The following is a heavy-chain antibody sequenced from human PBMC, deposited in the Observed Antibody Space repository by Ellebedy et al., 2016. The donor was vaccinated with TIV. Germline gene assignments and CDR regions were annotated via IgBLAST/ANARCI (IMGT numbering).Heavy chain of an antibody. V-gene: IGHV4-59*01. CDR1: GGSISPNY. J-gene: IGHJ5*02. CDR3: AALGSGGFDP. CDR2: IYYSGST. D-gene: IGHD3-3*01. Sequence: MPSETLSLTCTVSGGSISPNYWSWSLQPPGKGLAWICYIYYSGSTNYNPSLKRRVTISVDTSKNHFSLRLSSVTAADTAVYYCAALGSGGFDPWGQGTLVTVSS.